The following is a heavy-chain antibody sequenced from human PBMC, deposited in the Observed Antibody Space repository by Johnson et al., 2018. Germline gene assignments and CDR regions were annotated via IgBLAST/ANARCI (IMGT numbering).Heavy chain of an antibody. CDR2: ISSSSYI. CDR1: GFTLSTYS. CDR3: AVRIVGAAFDY. J-gene: IGHJ4*02. V-gene: IGHV3-21*01. Sequence: QLVESGGGLVKPGGSLXISCAASGFTLSTYSMNWVRQAPGKGLEWVSSISSSSYIYYADSVKGRFTISRDNDKNSLCLQMNSLRPEDTAVYYCAVRIVGAAFDYWGQGTLVTVSS. D-gene: IGHD1-26*01.